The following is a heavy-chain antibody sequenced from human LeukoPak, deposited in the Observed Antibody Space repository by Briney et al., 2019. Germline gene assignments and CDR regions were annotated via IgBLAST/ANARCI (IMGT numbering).Heavy chain of an antibody. Sequence: GGSLRLSCAVSGFTFSMYAMTWVRQAPGKGPEWVASIGESGLDTQYADSVRGRFTVSRDNAKNTLYLHMRSLRAGGTAIYYCARSFFSCRGGSCYLDHWGQGTLVSVSS. CDR3: ARSFFSCRGGSCYLDH. CDR2: IGESGLDT. V-gene: IGHV3-23*01. CDR1: GFTFSMYA. J-gene: IGHJ4*02. D-gene: IGHD2-15*01.